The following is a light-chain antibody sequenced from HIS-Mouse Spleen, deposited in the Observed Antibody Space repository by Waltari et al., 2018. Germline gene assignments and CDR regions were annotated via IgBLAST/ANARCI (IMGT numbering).Light chain of an antibody. CDR1: ALPKQY. CDR3: YSTDSSGNHRV. V-gene: IGLV3-10*01. J-gene: IGLJ2*01. Sequence: SYELTQPPSVSVSPGQTARNTCSGDALPKQYADWYQQKSGQAPVLVIYEDSKRPSGIPERFSGSSSGTMATLTISGAQVEDEADYYCYSTDSSGNHRVFGGGTKLTVL. CDR2: EDS.